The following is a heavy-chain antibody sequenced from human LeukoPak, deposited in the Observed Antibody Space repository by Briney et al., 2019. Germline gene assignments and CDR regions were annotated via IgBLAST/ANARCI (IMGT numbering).Heavy chain of an antibody. D-gene: IGHD1-7*01. J-gene: IGHJ4*02. CDR1: GGSISSSSYN. V-gene: IGHV4-39*07. CDR3: ASELRTGTLGY. Sequence: SETLSLTCTVSGGSISSSSYNWGWIRQPPGKGLEWIGSIYYSGSTYYNPSLKSRVTISVDTSKNQFSLKLSSVTAADTAVYYCASELRTGTLGYWGQGTLVTVSS. CDR2: IYYSGST.